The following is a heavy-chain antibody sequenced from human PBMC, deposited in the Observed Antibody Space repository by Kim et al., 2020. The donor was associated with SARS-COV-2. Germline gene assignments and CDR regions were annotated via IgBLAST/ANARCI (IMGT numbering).Heavy chain of an antibody. CDR3: ARLLGDDAFDI. CDR2: T. J-gene: IGHJ3*02. V-gene: IGHV4-4*07. Sequence: TNYTPSLTSRVTMSVDTSKNPFSLKLSSVTAADTAVYYCARLLGDDAFDIWGQGTMVTVSS. D-gene: IGHD3-10*01.